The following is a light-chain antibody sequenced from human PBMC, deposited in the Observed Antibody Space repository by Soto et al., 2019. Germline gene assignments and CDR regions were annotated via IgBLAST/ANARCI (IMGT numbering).Light chain of an antibody. V-gene: IGLV1-51*01. J-gene: IGLJ2*01. Sequence: QSVLTQPPSVSAAPGQKVTISCSGSSSNIGNNYVSWYQQLPGTAPKLLIYDSNKRPSGIPDRFSGSKSGTSATLGITGLQTGDEADYYCGTWDYSLTAVVFGGGTKLTVL. CDR2: DSN. CDR3: GTWDYSLTAVV. CDR1: SSNIGNNY.